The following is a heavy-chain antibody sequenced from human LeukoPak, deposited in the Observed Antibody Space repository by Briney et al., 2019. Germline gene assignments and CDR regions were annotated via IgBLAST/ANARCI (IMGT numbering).Heavy chain of an antibody. V-gene: IGHV1-24*01. CDR1: GYTLTELS. Sequence: GASVKVSCKVSGYTLTELSMHWVRQAPGKGLEWMGGFDPEDGETIYAQKFQGRVTMTRNTSISTAYMELSSLRSEDTAVYYCARGPNLLLWFGELLPTPYYMDVWGKGTTVTISS. J-gene: IGHJ6*03. CDR2: FDPEDGET. CDR3: ARGPNLLLWFGELLPTPYYMDV. D-gene: IGHD3-10*01.